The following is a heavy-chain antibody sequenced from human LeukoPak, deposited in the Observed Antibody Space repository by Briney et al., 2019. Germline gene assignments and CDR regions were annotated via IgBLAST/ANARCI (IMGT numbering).Heavy chain of an antibody. D-gene: IGHD4-17*01. CDR2: INTNTGNP. CDR3: ASMTTGPNYYYYYYMDV. CDR1: GYTFTSYA. J-gene: IGHJ6*03. Sequence: ASVKVSCKASGYTFTSYAMNWVRQAPGQGLEWMGWINTNTGNPTYAQGFTGRFVFSLDTSVSTAYLQISSLKAEDTAVYYCASMTTGPNYYYYYYMDVWGKGTTVTVSS. V-gene: IGHV7-4-1*02.